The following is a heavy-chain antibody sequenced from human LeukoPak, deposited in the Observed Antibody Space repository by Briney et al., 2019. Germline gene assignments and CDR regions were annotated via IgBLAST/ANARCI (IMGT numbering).Heavy chain of an antibody. CDR1: GGSISSSFYY. D-gene: IGHD1-26*01. Sequence: SETLSLTCTVSGGSISSSFYYWGWIRQPPGKGLEWIGSIYYSGSTYYNPSLKSRVTISVDTSKNQFSLKLSSVTAADTAVYYCARMGGRYDWGQGTLVTVSS. J-gene: IGHJ4*02. V-gene: IGHV4-39*07. CDR3: ARMGGRYD. CDR2: IYYSGST.